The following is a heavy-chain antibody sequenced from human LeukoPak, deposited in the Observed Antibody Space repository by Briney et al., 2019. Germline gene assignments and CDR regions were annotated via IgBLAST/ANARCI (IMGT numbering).Heavy chain of an antibody. D-gene: IGHD3-22*01. Sequence: SETLSLTCTVSGGSISPYYWSWIRQPPGKRLEWIGYIYYSGSTNYNPSLKSRVTMSVDTSKNQFSLKVNSVTAADTAVYYCARATSTGYFYFDSWGQGTLLTVSS. CDR3: ARATSTGYFYFDS. J-gene: IGHJ4*02. CDR1: GGSISPYY. V-gene: IGHV4-59*01. CDR2: IYYSGST.